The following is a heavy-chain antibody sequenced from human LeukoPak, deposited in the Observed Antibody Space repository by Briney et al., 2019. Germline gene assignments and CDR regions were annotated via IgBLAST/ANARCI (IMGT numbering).Heavy chain of an antibody. J-gene: IGHJ3*02. CDR3: AREVEGVRAFDI. CDR2: VYYSGDT. V-gene: IGHV4-59*12. CDR1: AGSISDYY. Sequence: SETLSLTCTVSAGSISDYYWTWIRQPPGKTLEWIGYVYYSGDTNYNPSLKSRVTISLDASKNQFSLKLSSVTAADTAVYYCAREVEGVRAFDIWGQGTMVTVSS. D-gene: IGHD1-1*01.